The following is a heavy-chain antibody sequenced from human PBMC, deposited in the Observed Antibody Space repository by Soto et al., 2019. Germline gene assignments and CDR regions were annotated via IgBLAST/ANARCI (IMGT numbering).Heavy chain of an antibody. CDR3: SCGYTSAWYIY. V-gene: IGHV3-66*01. J-gene: IGHJ4*02. D-gene: IGHD6-19*01. CDR2: IYSGGST. Sequence: EVQLVDSGGGLVQPGGSLRLSCAASGFTVSSNYMSWVRQAPGKGLEWVSVIYSGGSTYYADSVKGRFTISRDNSKNTLYLQMNSLRAEDTAVYYCSCGYTSAWYIYWGQGTLVTVSS. CDR1: GFTVSSNY.